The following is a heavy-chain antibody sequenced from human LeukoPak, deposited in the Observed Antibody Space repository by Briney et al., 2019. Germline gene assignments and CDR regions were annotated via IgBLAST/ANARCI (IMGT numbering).Heavy chain of an antibody. CDR1: GGSISSGSYY. Sequence: SSQTLSLTCTVSGGSISSGSYYWSWIRQPAGKGLEWIGRIYTSGSTNYNPSLKSRVTISVDTSKNQFSLKLSSVTAADTAVYYCAKDLSFGALGYGMDVWGQGTTVTVSS. CDR2: IYTSGST. D-gene: IGHD3-10*01. CDR3: AKDLSFGALGYGMDV. J-gene: IGHJ6*02. V-gene: IGHV4-61*02.